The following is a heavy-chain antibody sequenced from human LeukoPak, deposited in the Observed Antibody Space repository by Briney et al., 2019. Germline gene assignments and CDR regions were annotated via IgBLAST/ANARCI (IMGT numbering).Heavy chain of an antibody. Sequence: SVKVSCKAFGFTFTTSAVQWVRQARGQRLEWIGWNVVGSGNIDYAQKFQERVTLSRDMATSTAYMELSSLRSEDTAIYYCAADMAPIDPYKWFDPWDQGTLVTVSS. CDR1: GFTFTTSA. CDR3: AADMAPIDPYKWFDP. CDR2: NVVGSGNI. V-gene: IGHV1-58*01. D-gene: IGHD5-24*01. J-gene: IGHJ5*02.